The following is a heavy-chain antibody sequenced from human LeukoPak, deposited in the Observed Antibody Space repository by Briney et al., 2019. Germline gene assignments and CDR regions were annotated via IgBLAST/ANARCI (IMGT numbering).Heavy chain of an antibody. CDR1: GGSVISSSYY. V-gene: IGHV4-61*01. CDR3: ARGHYYDSSGYLFDY. CDR2: IHYSRST. D-gene: IGHD3-22*01. Sequence: SETLSLTCTVSGGSVISSSYYWSWIRQPPGKGLEWIGYIHYSRSTNYNPSLKSRVTISVDTSKNQFSLKLSSVTAADTAVYYCARGHYYDSSGYLFDYWGQGTLVTVSS. J-gene: IGHJ4*02.